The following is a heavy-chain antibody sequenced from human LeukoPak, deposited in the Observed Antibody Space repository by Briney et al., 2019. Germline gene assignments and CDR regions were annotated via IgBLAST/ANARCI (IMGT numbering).Heavy chain of an antibody. CDR2: ICYDGGKK. D-gene: IGHD2-15*01. CDR3: ARDYCSGASCYWFDP. V-gene: IGHV3-33*01. CDR1: GFTFSSYG. Sequence: PGGSLRLSCAASGFTFSSYGMHWVRQAPGKGLEWVSIICYDGGKKYYADSVKGRFTISRDNSKNTLNLQMNSLTAEDTAVYYCARDYCSGASCYWFDPWGQGTLVTVSS. J-gene: IGHJ5*02.